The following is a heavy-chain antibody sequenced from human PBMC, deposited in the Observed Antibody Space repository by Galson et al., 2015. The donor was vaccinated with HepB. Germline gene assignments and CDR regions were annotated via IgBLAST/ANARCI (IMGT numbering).Heavy chain of an antibody. Sequence: SLRLSCAASGFRFSTYAMTWVRQAPGKGLEWVSGISGSGANTYYADSVKGRFTVSRDNSKNTLYLQMNSLRAEDTAIYYCAKLAVGSTTVLPNLSHYCCQGILVPVSS. CDR3: AKLAVGSTTVLPNLSHY. CDR2: ISGSGANT. V-gene: IGHV3-23*01. D-gene: IGHD4-17*01. CDR1: GFRFSTYA. J-gene: IGHJ4*02.